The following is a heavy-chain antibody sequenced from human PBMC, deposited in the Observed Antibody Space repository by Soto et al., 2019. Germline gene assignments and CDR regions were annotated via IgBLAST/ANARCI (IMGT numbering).Heavy chain of an antibody. CDR3: ARRARTATTNWGAFDV. Sequence: EVQLLESGGGLVQPGGSLRLSCAASGFTSNTYVMNWVRQAPGKGLEWVSTISYSADKTHYADSVKGRFTISRYNSRDTLSRQMHSLSADDAAVYYCARRARTATTNWGAFDVWGQGTMVTVSS. D-gene: IGHD1-7*01. CDR1: GFTSNTYV. J-gene: IGHJ3*01. V-gene: IGHV3-23*01. CDR2: ISYSADKT.